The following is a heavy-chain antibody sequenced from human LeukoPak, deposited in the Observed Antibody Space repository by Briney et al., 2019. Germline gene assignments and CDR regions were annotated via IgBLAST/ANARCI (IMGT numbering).Heavy chain of an antibody. V-gene: IGHV1-69*04. D-gene: IGHD3-3*01. CDR3: ARDRVLRQYYYYSMDV. CDR1: GGTFSSYA. CDR2: IIPILGIA. J-gene: IGHJ6*02. Sequence: SVKVSCKASGGTFSSYAISWVRQAPGQGLEWMGRIIPILGIANYAQKFQGRVTITADKSTSTAYMELSSLRSEDTAVYYCARDRVLRQYYYYSMDVWGQGTTVTVSS.